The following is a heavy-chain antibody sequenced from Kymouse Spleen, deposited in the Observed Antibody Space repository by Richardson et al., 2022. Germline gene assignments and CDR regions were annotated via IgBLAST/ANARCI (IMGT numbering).Heavy chain of an antibody. CDR1: GFTFSSYG. D-gene: IGHD6-6*01. CDR3: ARSIAARSFDY. Sequence: QVQLVESGGGVVQPGRSLRLSCAASGFTFSSYGMHWVRQAPGKGLEWVAVIWYDGSNKYYADSVKGRFTISRDNSKNTLYLQMNSLRAEDTAVYYCARSIAARSFDYWGQGTLVTVSS. CDR2: IWYDGSNK. V-gene: IGHV3-33*01. J-gene: IGHJ4*02.